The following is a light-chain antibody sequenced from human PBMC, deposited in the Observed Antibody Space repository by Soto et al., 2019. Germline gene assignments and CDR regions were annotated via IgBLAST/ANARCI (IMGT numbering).Light chain of an antibody. V-gene: IGLV1-44*01. CDR2: TNI. CDR1: SSNIGSNS. CDR3: ASWDDSLNGPV. Sequence: QSVLAQPPSTSGTPGQRVTISCSGSSSNIGSNSVNWYQQIPGTAPKLLIYTNIQRPSGVPDRFSGSKSGTSASLAISGLQSEDEADYYCASWDDSLNGPVFGGGTKRTVL. J-gene: IGLJ2*01.